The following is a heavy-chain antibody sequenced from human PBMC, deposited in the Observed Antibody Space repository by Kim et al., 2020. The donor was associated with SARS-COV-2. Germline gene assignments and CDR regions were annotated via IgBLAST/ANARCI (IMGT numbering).Heavy chain of an antibody. J-gene: IGHJ5*02. CDR3: ARDLPGDSSGYYPRWFDP. V-gene: IGHV3-11*06. D-gene: IGHD3-22*01. Sequence: KCRFNITRDNAKNSLYLQMNSLRAEDTAVYYCARDLPGDSSGYYPRWFDPWGQGTLVTVSS.